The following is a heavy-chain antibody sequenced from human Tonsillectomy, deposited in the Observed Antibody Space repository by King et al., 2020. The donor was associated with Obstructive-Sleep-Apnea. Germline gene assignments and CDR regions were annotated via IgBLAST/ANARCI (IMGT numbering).Heavy chain of an antibody. CDR2: IYYSGST. V-gene: IGHV4-39*07. J-gene: IGHJ1*01. CDR3: SREIVVVVATPEYFQH. Sequence: LQLQESGPGLVKPSETLSLTCTVSGGSLSSSIYYWVWIRQPPGKGLEWIGRIYYSGSTYYNPSLKSRVTISVDTSTNQFSLRLSSVTAADTAVYYCSREIVVVVATPEYFQHWGQGTLVTVSS. CDR1: GGSLSSSIYY. D-gene: IGHD2-15*01.